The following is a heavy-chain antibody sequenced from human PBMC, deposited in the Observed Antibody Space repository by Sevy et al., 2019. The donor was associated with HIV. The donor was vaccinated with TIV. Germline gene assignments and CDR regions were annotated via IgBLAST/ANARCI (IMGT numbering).Heavy chain of an antibody. Sequence: GGSLRLSCAASGFTFTNYAMNWVRQAPGKGLEWVSGISDSGDTTQYAESVKGRVTISRDNSKNTVSLQMSSLRAEDTAIYYCAKLPSTVMFREKGYWGQGTRVTVSS. V-gene: IGHV3-23*01. CDR1: GFTFTNYA. D-gene: IGHD3-10*01. J-gene: IGHJ4*02. CDR2: ISDSGDTT. CDR3: AKLPSTVMFREKGY.